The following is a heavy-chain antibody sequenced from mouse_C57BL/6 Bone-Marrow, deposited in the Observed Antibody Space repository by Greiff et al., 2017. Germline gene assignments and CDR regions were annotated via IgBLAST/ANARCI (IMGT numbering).Heavy chain of an antibody. J-gene: IGHJ2*01. Sequence: QVQLQQSGAELVMPGASVKLSCKASGYTFTSYWMHWVKQRPGQGLEWIGEIDPSDSYTNYNQKFKGKSTLTVDKSSSTAYMQRSSLTSEDSAVYYCARRGLSNSFFDYWGQGTTLTVSS. CDR1: GYTFTSYW. CDR2: IDPSDSYT. CDR3: ARRGLSNSFFDY. V-gene: IGHV1-69*01. D-gene: IGHD2-5*01.